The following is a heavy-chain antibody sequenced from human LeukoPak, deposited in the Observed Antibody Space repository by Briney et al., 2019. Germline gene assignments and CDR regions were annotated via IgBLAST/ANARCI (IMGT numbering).Heavy chain of an antibody. V-gene: IGHV3-23*01. Sequence: GGSLRLSCAASGFTFSSYAMSWVRQAPGKGLEWVSAISGSGGSTYYADSVKGRFTISRGNSKNTLYLQMNSLRAEDTAVYYCAKEGGNGGSYFVGGWFDPWGQGTLVTVSS. CDR2: ISGSGGST. CDR1: GFTFSSYA. D-gene: IGHD1-26*01. J-gene: IGHJ5*02. CDR3: AKEGGNGGSYFVGGWFDP.